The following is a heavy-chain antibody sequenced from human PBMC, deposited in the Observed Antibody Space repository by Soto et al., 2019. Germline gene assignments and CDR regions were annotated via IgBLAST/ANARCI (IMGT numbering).Heavy chain of an antibody. J-gene: IGHJ6*02. CDR2: IYYSGST. V-gene: IGHV4-59*01. Sequence: PSETLSLTCTVSGGSISSYYWSWIRQPPGKGLEWIGYIYYSGSTNYNPSLKSRVTISVDTSKNQFSLSLSSVTAADTAVYYRARASGLTVSYGMDVWGQGTTVTVSS. CDR3: ARASGLTVSYGMDV. CDR1: GGSISSYY. D-gene: IGHD3-3*01.